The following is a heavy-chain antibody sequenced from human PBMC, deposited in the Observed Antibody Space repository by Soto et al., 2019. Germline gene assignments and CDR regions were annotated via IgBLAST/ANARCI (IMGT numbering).Heavy chain of an antibody. D-gene: IGHD1-26*01. J-gene: IGHJ4*02. CDR3: ARDFGSLGATIDY. Sequence: LRLSCAASGFTFSSYAMHWVRQAPGKGLEWVAVISYDGSNNYYADSVKGRFTISRDNSKNTLYLQMNSLRAEDTAVYYCARDFGSLGATIDYWGQGTLVTVSS. CDR2: ISYDGSNN. CDR1: GFTFSSYA. V-gene: IGHV3-30-3*01.